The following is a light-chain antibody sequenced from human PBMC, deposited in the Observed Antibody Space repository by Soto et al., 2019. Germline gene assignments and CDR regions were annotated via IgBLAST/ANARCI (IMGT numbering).Light chain of an antibody. V-gene: IGKV3-15*01. CDR3: QQYFEWPPMT. Sequence: ENVLTQFPGTLSSSPGDRATLSCRASETVATNLAWYQQKPGQAPRLLISGASTRAAGISDRFRGSGSGTEFTLTISSLRSEDSAIYYCQQYFEWPPMTFGQGTKVDIK. CDR1: ETVATN. CDR2: GAS. J-gene: IGKJ1*01.